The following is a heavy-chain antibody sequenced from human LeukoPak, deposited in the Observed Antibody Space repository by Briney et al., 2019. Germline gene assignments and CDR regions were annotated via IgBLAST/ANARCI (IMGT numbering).Heavy chain of an antibody. V-gene: IGHV4-59*01. CDR1: GGSISSYY. D-gene: IGHD3-3*01. Sequence: SETLSLTCTVSGGSISSYYWSWIRQPPGKGLEWIGYIYYSGSTNYNPSLKSRVTISVDTSKNQFSLKLSSVTAADTAVYYCARSAGGLRFLEWSIKNYFDYWGQGTLVTVSS. J-gene: IGHJ4*02. CDR3: ARSAGGLRFLEWSIKNYFDY. CDR2: IYYSGST.